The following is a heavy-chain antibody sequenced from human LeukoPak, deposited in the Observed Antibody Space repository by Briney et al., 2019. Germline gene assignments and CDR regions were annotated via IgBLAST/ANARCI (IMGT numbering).Heavy chain of an antibody. V-gene: IGHV4-34*01. D-gene: IGHD6-13*01. CDR1: GGSFSGYC. CDR3: ASTGISEADDGFDI. J-gene: IGHJ3*02. Sequence: PSETLSLTCAVYGGSFSGYCWSWIRQSPGKGLEWIGEINHSRNTNYNPSLKSRVTISVDTSKNQFSLRLRSVTAADTAVYYCASTGISEADDGFDIWGQGTMVTVSS. CDR2: INHSRNT.